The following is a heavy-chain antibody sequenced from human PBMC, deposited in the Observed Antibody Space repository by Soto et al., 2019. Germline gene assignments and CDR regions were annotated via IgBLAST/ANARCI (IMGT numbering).Heavy chain of an antibody. J-gene: IGHJ4*02. CDR1: GYTFTNYG. Sequence: QVQLVQAGAEVKQAGASAKVSCSASGYTFTNYGISWVRLAPGYGVAWMGWTSAYSGNINYVQKLQGRASMTTDTSASTTYVELRTLRSDDTAVYYCGSAGGDSPRAVDYWGQRTLVTVSS. CDR3: GSAGGDSPRAVDY. CDR2: TSAYSGNI. D-gene: IGHD4-17*01. V-gene: IGHV1-18*01.